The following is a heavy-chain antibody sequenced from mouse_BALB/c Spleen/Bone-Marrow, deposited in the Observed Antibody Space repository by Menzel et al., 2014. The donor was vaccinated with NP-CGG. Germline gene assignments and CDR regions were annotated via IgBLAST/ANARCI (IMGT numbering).Heavy chain of an antibody. D-gene: IGHD2-4*01. CDR3: ARMITAY. CDR2: IDPANGNT. V-gene: IGHV14-3*02. J-gene: IGHJ3*01. Sequence: EVQLVESGAELVKPGASVKLSCTASGFNIKDTYMHWVKQRPEQGLEWIGRIDPANGNTKYDPKFQGKATITADTSSNTAYLQLSSLTSGDTAVYYCARMITAYWGQGTLVTVSA. CDR1: GFNIKDTY.